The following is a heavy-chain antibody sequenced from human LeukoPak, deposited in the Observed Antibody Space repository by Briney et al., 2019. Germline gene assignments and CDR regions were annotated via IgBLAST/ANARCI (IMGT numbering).Heavy chain of an antibody. CDR2: INPNSGGT. J-gene: IGHJ3*02. V-gene: IGHV1-2*02. Sequence: ASVKVSCKASGYTFTGYYMHWVRQAPGQGLEWMGWINPNSGGTNYAQKFQGRVTMTRDTSISTAYMELSRLRSDDTAVYYCAVIAVAATDAFDIWGQGTMVTVSS. CDR3: AVIAVAATDAFDI. CDR1: GYTFTGYY. D-gene: IGHD6-19*01.